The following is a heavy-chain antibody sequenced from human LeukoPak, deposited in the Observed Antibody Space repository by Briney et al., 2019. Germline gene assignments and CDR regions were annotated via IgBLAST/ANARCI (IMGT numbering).Heavy chain of an antibody. CDR1: GYTFTSYD. CDR2: INPSGVTT. V-gene: IGHV1-46*01. J-gene: IGHJ6*02. CDR3: ARVNRENVFGVSMDV. Sequence: ASVKVSCKASGYTFTSYDMHWVRQAPGQGLEWMGIINPSGVTTTYAQKFHGRVTMTRDTSTSTVYVELSGLRSEDTAVYYCARVNRENVFGVSMDVWGQGTTVTVSS. D-gene: IGHD3-10*01.